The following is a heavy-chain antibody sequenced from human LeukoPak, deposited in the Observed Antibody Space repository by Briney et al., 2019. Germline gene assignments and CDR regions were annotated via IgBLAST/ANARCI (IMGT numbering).Heavy chain of an antibody. CDR3: ARDLDIVVVAAAVRHSGLDV. CDR2: ISIYNGNT. Sequence: EASVKLSCTASGYAFTNYGLSWVRQAPGQGLEWMGWISIYNGNTYYSQKLQGRVTMSTDTYTTTAYMELRTLRSDDTAVYYCARDLDIVVVAAAVRHSGLDVWGQGTTVTVSS. CDR1: GYAFTNYG. D-gene: IGHD2-2*02. J-gene: IGHJ6*02. V-gene: IGHV1-18*01.